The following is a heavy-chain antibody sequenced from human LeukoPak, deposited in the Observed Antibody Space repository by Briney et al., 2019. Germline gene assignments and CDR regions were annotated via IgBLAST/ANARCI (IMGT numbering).Heavy chain of an antibody. D-gene: IGHD3-10*01. CDR2: ISYDGGNK. V-gene: IGHV3-30*04. CDR3: AKDEENYYGSGSYLS. Sequence: GGSLRLSCAASGFTFSRSAMHWVRQAPGKGLEWVAIISYDGGNKYYADSVKGRFTISRDNSKNTLYLQMNSLRAEDTAVYYCAKDEENYYGSGSYLSWGQGTLVTVSS. CDR1: GFTFSRSA. J-gene: IGHJ5*02.